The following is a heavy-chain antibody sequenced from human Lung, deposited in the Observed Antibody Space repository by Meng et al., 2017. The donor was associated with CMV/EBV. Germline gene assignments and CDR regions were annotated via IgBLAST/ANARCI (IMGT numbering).Heavy chain of an antibody. CDR3: ARDWQGGAEPYGMDV. V-gene: IGHV4-59*01. Sequence: SXTLSLTCTVSGGSITSYYWSWIRQPPGKGLEWIAYMYYSRDASYNPSLRSRVTVSVDTSKSQFSLQLSSVTAADTAVYYCARDWQGGAEPYGMDVWGQGTXVTCSS. J-gene: IGHJ6*01. D-gene: IGHD1-14*01. CDR2: MYYSRDA. CDR1: GGSITSYY.